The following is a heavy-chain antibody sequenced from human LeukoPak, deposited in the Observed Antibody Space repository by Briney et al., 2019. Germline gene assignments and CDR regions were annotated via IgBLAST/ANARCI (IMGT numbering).Heavy chain of an antibody. Sequence: GESLKISCKGSGYSFTSYWIGWVRQMPGKGLEWMGIIYPGDSDTRYSPSFQGQVTISADKSTSTAYLQWSSLKASDTAMYYCARLIGVAARPRYNWFDPWGQGTLVTVSS. CDR2: IYPGDSDT. CDR3: ARLIGVAARPRYNWFDP. CDR1: GYSFTSYW. V-gene: IGHV5-51*01. D-gene: IGHD6-6*01. J-gene: IGHJ5*02.